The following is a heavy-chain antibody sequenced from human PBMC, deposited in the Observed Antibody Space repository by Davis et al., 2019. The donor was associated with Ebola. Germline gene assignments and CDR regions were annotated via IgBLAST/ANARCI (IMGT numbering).Heavy chain of an antibody. CDR2: IRYDGSNK. CDR1: GFTFSSYG. V-gene: IGHV3-30*02. D-gene: IGHD2-15*01. J-gene: IGHJ4*03. Sequence: GESLKISCAASGFTFSSYGMHWVRQAPGKGLEWVAFIRYDGSNKYYADSVKGRFTISRDNAKNSLYLQMNSLRAEDTAVYYCARAFRDILVVVAALLDYWGQGTTVTVSS. CDR3: ARAFRDILVVVAALLDY.